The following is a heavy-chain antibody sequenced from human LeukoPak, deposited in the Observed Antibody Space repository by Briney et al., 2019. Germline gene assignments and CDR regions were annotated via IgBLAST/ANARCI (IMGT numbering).Heavy chain of an antibody. Sequence: SETLSLTCTVSGGSISSGGYYWSWIRQHPGKGLEWIGYIYYSGSTYYNPSLKSRVTISVDTSKNQLSLKLSSVTAADTAVYYCARFYSNSLYFDSWGQGTLVTVSS. D-gene: IGHD4-11*01. J-gene: IGHJ4*02. CDR1: GGSISSGGYY. V-gene: IGHV4-31*03. CDR2: IYYSGST. CDR3: ARFYSNSLYFDS.